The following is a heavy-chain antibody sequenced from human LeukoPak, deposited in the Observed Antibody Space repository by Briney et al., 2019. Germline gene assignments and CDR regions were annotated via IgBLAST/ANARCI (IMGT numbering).Heavy chain of an antibody. CDR3: ARSGGNSDLRGAFDI. Sequence: PSETLSLTCTVSGGSISSYYWSWIRQPPGKGLEWIGYIYFSGSTNYNPSLKSRVTISVDTSKNQFSLKLSSVTAADTAVYYCARSGGNSDLRGAFDIWGQGTMVTVSS. D-gene: IGHD4-23*01. J-gene: IGHJ3*02. CDR2: IYFSGST. CDR1: GGSISSYY. V-gene: IGHV4-59*01.